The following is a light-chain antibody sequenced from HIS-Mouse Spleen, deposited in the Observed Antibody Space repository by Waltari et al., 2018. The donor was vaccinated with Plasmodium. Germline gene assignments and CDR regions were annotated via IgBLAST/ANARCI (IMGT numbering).Light chain of an antibody. J-gene: IGLJ3*02. CDR3: AAWDDSLSGRV. V-gene: IGLV1-47*01. CDR1: SSNIGSNY. CDR2: RNN. Sequence: QSVLTQPPSASGTPGQRVTISCSGSSSNIGSNYVYWYQQLPGTAPKLLIYRNNQRPSGVPARFSGSKSGTSAARAISGLRSEDEADYYCAAWDDSLSGRVFGGGTKLTVL.